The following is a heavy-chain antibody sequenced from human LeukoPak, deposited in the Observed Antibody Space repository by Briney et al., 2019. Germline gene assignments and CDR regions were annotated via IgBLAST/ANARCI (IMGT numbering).Heavy chain of an antibody. CDR2: ISGSGGST. J-gene: IGHJ4*02. CDR3: ARGAAMARVDY. V-gene: IGHV3-23*01. Sequence: PGGSLRLSCAASGFTFSSYGMSWVRQAPGKGLEWVSAISGSGGSTYYADSVKGRFTISRDNAKNSLYLQMNSLRAEDTAVYYCARGAAMARVDYWGQGTLVTASS. D-gene: IGHD3-10*01. CDR1: GFTFSSYG.